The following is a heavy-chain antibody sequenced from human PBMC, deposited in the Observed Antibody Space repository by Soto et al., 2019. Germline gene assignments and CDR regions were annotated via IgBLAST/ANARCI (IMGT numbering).Heavy chain of an antibody. CDR1: GCSISSYY. CDR3: ARAPPYDSSGYYSHYFDY. Sequence: SETLSLTCTVSGCSISSYYWSWIRQPPGKGLEWIGYIYYSGSTNYNPSLKSRVTISVDTSKNQFSLKLSSVTAADTAVYYCARAPPYDSSGYYSHYFDYWGQGTLVSVSS. CDR2: IYYSGST. J-gene: IGHJ4*02. V-gene: IGHV4-59*01. D-gene: IGHD3-22*01.